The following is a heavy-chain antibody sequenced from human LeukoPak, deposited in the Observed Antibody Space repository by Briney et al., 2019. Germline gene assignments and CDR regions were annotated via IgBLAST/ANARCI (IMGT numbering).Heavy chain of an antibody. Sequence: ASVKVSCKASGGTFSSYAIRWVRQAPGQGLEWMGGIIPIFGTANYAQKFQGRVTITTDESTSTAYMELSSLRSEDTAVYYCARAGSYYDSSGYYSLFDYWGQGTLVTVSS. V-gene: IGHV1-69*05. J-gene: IGHJ4*02. CDR3: ARAGSYYDSSGYYSLFDY. CDR2: IIPIFGTA. D-gene: IGHD3-22*01. CDR1: GGTFSSYA.